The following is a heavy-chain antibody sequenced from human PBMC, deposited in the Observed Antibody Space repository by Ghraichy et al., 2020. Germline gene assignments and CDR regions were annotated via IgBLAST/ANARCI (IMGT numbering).Heavy chain of an antibody. CDR3: NTVCPLYYDDYPDY. V-gene: IGHV3-15*07. J-gene: IGHJ4*02. D-gene: IGHD3-3*01. Sequence: GESLNISCVVSGFTFSSYAMHWVRQAPGKGLEWVGRIRSKADGGTTDYAAPVKGRFTISRDDSKNTLYLQMNSLKTEDTALYDCNTVCPLYYDDYPDYWGQGTLVTVSS. CDR2: IRSKADGGTT. CDR1: GFTFSSYA.